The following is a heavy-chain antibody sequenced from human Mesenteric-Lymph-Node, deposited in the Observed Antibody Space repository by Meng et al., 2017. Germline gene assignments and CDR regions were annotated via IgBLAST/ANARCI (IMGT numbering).Heavy chain of an antibody. Sequence: SETLSLTCTVSGGSISSGSYYWSWIRQPAGKGLEWIGRIYTSGSTNYNPSLKSRVTISVDTSKNQFSLKLSSVTAADTAVYYCASSRGQLERRPGPYYYYYGMDVWGQGTTVTVSS. CDR3: ASSRGQLERRPGPYYYYYGMDV. D-gene: IGHD1-1*01. V-gene: IGHV4-61*02. CDR2: IYTSGST. J-gene: IGHJ6*02. CDR1: GGSISSGSYY.